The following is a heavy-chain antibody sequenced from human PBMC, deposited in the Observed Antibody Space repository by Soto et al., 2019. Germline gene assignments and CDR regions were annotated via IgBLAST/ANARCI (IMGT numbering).Heavy chain of an antibody. Sequence: QLQLQESGPGLVKPSETLSLTCTVSGGSISSSSYYWGWIRQPPGKGLEWIGSIYYSGNTYYNPSLKSRVTISEDTAKNQFSLKLSSVTAADTAVYYCARQYSFCSGSYYNRPFDFWGQGTLVTVSS. V-gene: IGHV4-39*01. CDR3: ARQYSFCSGSYYNRPFDF. D-gene: IGHD3-10*01. CDR1: GGSISSSSYY. J-gene: IGHJ4*02. CDR2: IYYSGNT.